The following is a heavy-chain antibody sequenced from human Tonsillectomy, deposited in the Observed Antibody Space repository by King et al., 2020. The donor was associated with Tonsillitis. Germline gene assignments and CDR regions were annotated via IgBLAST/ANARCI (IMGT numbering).Heavy chain of an antibody. J-gene: IGHJ3*02. D-gene: IGHD3-3*01. CDR3: AKDCGDFYDPENAFGI. CDR1: TFTFSNYA. Sequence: DVQLVESGGGLVQPGGSLRLSCAASTFTFSNYAMNWVRQAPGKGLEWVSGISGSGATTFYADSVKGRFTVSRDNYKNTLFLQINSLRAEDTAVYYCAKDCGDFYDPENAFGIGGQGTMVPVSS. V-gene: IGHV3-23*04. CDR2: ISGSGATT.